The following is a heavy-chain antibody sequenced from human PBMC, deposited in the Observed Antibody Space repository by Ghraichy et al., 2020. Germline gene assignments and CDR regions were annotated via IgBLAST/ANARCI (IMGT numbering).Heavy chain of an antibody. CDR2: ISPYNGNT. CDR1: GYSFTTYG. J-gene: IGHJ4*02. V-gene: IGHV1-18*04. D-gene: IGHD6-13*01. Sequence: ASVTVSCKTSGYSFTTYGISWVRQAPGQGLEWMGWISPYNGNTNYVQKLQGRVTMTSDTSTSTAYMELRSLRSDDTAVYYCARVYSSKFDYWGQGTLVTVSS. CDR3: ARVYSSKFDY.